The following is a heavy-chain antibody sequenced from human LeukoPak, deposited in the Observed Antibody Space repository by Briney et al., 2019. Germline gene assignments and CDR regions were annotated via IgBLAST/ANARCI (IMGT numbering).Heavy chain of an antibody. CDR2: IYYSGST. V-gene: IGHV4-59*01. D-gene: IGHD3-10*01. Sequence: SETLSLTCTVSGGSISIYYWSWIRQPPGKGLEWIGYIYYSGSTNYNPSLKSRVTISVDTSKNQFSLKLSSVTAAATAVYYCARARGYYYGSGSYYAFDIWGQGTMVTVSS. J-gene: IGHJ3*02. CDR1: GGSISIYY. CDR3: ARARGYYYGSGSYYAFDI.